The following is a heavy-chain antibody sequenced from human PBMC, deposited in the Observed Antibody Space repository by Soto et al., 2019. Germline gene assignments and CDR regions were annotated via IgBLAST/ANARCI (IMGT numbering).Heavy chain of an antibody. D-gene: IGHD2-15*01. CDR2: IRSKANDYST. CDR1: GFTFSGST. J-gene: IGHJ1*01. Sequence: EVQLVQSGGGLVQPGGSLKLSCAASGFTFSGSTVHWVRQASGEGLQWVGRIRSKANDYSTTYIASVKCRFTISRDDSRNTAYLQMIDMKTEDTAVYYCTGGYCTGGTCYSGYLQHWGQGALVTVFS. CDR3: TGGYCTGGTCYSGYLQH. V-gene: IGHV3-73*02.